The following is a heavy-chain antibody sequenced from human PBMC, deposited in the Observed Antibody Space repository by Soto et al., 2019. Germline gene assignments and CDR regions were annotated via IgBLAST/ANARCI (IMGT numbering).Heavy chain of an antibody. J-gene: IGHJ6*02. CDR1: GYSFTSYW. D-gene: IGHD3-3*01. V-gene: IGHV5-51*01. CDR3: ARQSHLGRFLEWLPNGGMDV. Sequence: GESLKISCKGSGYSFTSYWIGWVRQMPGKGLEWMGIIYPGDSDTRYSPSFQGQVTISADKSISTAYLQWSSLKASDTAMYYCARQSHLGRFLEWLPNGGMDVWGQGTTVTVSS. CDR2: IYPGDSDT.